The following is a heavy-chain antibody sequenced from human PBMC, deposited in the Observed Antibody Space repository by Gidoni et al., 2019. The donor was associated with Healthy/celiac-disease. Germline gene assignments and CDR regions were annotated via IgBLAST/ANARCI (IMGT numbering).Heavy chain of an antibody. CDR1: GFTFSSYE. V-gene: IGHV3-48*03. CDR2: ISSSGSTI. Sequence: EVQLVESGGGLVQPGGSLRLSCAASGFTFSSYEMNWVRPAPGKGLEWVSYISSSGSTIYYADSVKGRFTISRDNAKNSLYLQMNSLRAEDTAVYYCARDLGGDFWSGLASGSPDYYYYGMDVWGQGTTVTVSS. D-gene: IGHD3-3*01. J-gene: IGHJ6*02. CDR3: ARDLGGDFWSGLASGSPDYYYYGMDV.